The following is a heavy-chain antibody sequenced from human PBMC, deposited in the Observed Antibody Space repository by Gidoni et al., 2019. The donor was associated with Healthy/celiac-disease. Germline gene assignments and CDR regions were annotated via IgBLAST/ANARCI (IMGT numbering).Heavy chain of an antibody. V-gene: IGHV3-43*01. CDR2: ISWDGGST. D-gene: IGHD6-19*01. CDR3: AKDGTGYSSGWYFDY. J-gene: IGHJ4*02. Sequence: EVQLVESGGVVVQPGGSLRLSCAASGFTFDDYTMHWVRQAPGKGLEWVSLISWDGGSTYYADSVKGRFTISRDNSKNSLYLQMNSLRTEDTALYYCAKDGTGYSSGWYFDYWGQGTLVTVSS. CDR1: GFTFDDYT.